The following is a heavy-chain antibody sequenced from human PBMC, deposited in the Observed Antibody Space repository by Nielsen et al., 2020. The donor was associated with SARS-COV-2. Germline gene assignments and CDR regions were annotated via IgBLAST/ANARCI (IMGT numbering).Heavy chain of an antibody. CDR3: ARRGFFDI. CDR2: INHSGNT. CDR1: GGSISSSSYY. D-gene: IGHD3-10*01. V-gene: IGHV4-39*07. Sequence: SETLSLTCTVSGGSISSSSYYWSWIRQPPGKGLEWIGEINHSGNTNYSPSLKSRVTISVDTSKIQFSLKLNSVTAADTAVYYCARRGFFDIWGQGTMVTVSS. J-gene: IGHJ3*02.